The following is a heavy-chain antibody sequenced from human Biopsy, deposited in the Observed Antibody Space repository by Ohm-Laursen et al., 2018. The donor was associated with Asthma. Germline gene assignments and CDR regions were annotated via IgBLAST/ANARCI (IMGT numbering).Heavy chain of an antibody. CDR1: GYNFISFA. CDR3: ARTYYDFLTGQVKDVFGV. J-gene: IGHJ3*01. CDR2: VNTGNGDT. D-gene: IGHD3-9*01. V-gene: IGHV1-3*04. Sequence: SVKVSCKASGYNFISFAIHWVRQAPGQRLEWMGWVNTGNGDTKYSQKFQGRVTITRGTSASAAYMELRSLRSEDTATYYCARTYYDFLTGQVKDVFGVWGQGTMVTVSS.